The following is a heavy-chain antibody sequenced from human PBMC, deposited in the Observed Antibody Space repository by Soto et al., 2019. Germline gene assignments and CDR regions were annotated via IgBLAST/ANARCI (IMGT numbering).Heavy chain of an antibody. Sequence: GGSLRLSWAAAGFTCSSYEVNWVRQAPGKGLEWVSYISSSGSTIYYADSVKGRFTISRDNAKNSLYLQMNSLRAEDTAVYYCARDYSYYDSSGSFDYWGQGTLVTVSS. J-gene: IGHJ4*02. CDR3: ARDYSYYDSSGSFDY. D-gene: IGHD3-22*01. CDR1: GFTCSSYE. V-gene: IGHV3-48*03. CDR2: ISSSGSTI.